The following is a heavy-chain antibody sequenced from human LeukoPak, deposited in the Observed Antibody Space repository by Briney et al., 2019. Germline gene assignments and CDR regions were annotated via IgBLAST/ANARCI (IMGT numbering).Heavy chain of an antibody. D-gene: IGHD1-26*01. CDR2: IIPIFGTA. Sequence: SVKVSCKASGGTFSSYAISWVRQAPGQGLEWMGGIIPIFGTANYAQKFQGRVTITADESTSTAYMELSSLRSEDTAVYYCAREPSSPEELDTRYYFDYWGQGTLVTVSS. CDR3: AREPSSPEELDTRYYFDY. CDR1: GGTFSSYA. V-gene: IGHV1-69*13. J-gene: IGHJ4*02.